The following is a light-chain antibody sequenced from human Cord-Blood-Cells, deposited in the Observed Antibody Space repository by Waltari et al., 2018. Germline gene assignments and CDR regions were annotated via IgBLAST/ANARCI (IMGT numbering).Light chain of an antibody. CDR2: DVS. Sequence: QSALTQPRSVSGSPGLSVTIPCTGTSSDVRGYNYVSWYQQHPGKVPKLIIYDVSKRPSGVPDRFSGSKSGNPASLTISGLQAEDEADYYCCSYAGSFPVVFGGGTKLTVL. CDR3: CSYAGSFPVV. V-gene: IGLV2-11*01. CDR1: SSDVRGYNY. J-gene: IGLJ2*01.